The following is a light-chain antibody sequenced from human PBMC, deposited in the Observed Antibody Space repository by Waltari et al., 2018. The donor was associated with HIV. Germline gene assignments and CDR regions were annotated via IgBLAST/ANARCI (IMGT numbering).Light chain of an antibody. J-gene: IGKJ4*01. V-gene: IGKV3-11*01. CDR2: DAS. CDR3: QRRDSWPLT. Sequence: IVFTQSPATLSFSPGVSATLSCRANQRVSSNLAWYQQKPGRAPRDLIYDASNRAAGIPARFSGRECGTDFILTISRLEPEDYALYYCQRRDSWPLTFGGGTKVESK. CDR1: QRVSSN.